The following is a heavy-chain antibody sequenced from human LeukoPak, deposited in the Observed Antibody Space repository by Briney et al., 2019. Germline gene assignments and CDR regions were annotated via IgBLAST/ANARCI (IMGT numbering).Heavy chain of an antibody. Sequence: ASVKVSCKASGYTFTSYDINWVRQATGQGLEWMGWMNPNSGNTGYAQKFQGRVTMTRNTSISTAYMELSSLRSEDTAVYYCARDAEGLRYDSSGSITYYFDYWGQGTLVTVSS. D-gene: IGHD3-22*01. CDR3: ARDAEGLRYDSSGSITYYFDY. CDR1: GYTFTSYD. V-gene: IGHV1-8*01. J-gene: IGHJ4*02. CDR2: MNPNSGNT.